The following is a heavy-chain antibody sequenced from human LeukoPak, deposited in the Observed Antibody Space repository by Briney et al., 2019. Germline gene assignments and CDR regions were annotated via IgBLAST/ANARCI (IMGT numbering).Heavy chain of an antibody. V-gene: IGHV4-34*01. CDR2: INHSGST. Sequence: ASETLSLTCAVYGGSFSGYYWSWIRQPPGKGLEWIGEINHSGSTNYNPSLKSRVTISVDTSKNQFSLKLSSVTAADTAVYYCARGLRFLNYWGQGTLVTVS. CDR1: GGSFSGYY. J-gene: IGHJ4*02. CDR3: ARGLRFLNY. D-gene: IGHD3-3*01.